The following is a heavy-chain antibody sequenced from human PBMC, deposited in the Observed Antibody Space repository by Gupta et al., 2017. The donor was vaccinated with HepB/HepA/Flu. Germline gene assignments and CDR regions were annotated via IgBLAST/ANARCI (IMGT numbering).Heavy chain of an antibody. V-gene: IGHV3-21*01. CDR3: ARVGLEWSDATRNY. CDR1: GFTYSSYK. CDR2: SDDSGTDR. Sequence: EVRLEESGGGLAKPVGSLRPSCEASGFTYSSYKMNWVRQAPGKGLEWVASSDDSGTDRLYADSVKGRFTVSRDNARDSVFLQMNSLRSDDTAGYHCARVGLEWSDATRNYWGQGTLVTVSS. J-gene: IGHJ4*02. D-gene: IGHD3-3*01.